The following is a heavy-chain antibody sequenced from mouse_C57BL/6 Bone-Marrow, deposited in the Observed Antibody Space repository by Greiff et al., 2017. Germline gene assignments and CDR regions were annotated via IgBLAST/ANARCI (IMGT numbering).Heavy chain of an antibody. D-gene: IGHD1-1*01. V-gene: IGHV10-1*01. CDR2: IRSKSNNYAT. CDR3: VRPSSSYYYAMDY. CDR1: GFSFNTYA. J-gene: IGHJ4*01. Sequence: EVKVVESGGGLVQPKGSLKLSCAASGFSFNTYAMNWVRQAPGKGLEWVARIRSKSNNYATYYADSMKDRFTISRDDSESMLYLQMNNLKTEDTAMYYCVRPSSSYYYAMDYWGQGTSVTVSS.